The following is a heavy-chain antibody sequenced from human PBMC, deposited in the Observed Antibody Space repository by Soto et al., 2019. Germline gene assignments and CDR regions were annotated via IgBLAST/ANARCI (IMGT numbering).Heavy chain of an antibody. CDR3: ARVPSSSYHYFDY. CDR2: IYYTGTT. CDR1: GGSINSGDYY. D-gene: IGHD6-13*01. V-gene: IGHV4-30-4*01. Sequence: SETLSLTCSVSGGSINSGDYYWSWIRQSAGNGLEWIGYIYYTGTTYYSPSLKSRLSISVGRSKNTLYLQMSSLRAEDTAVYYCARVPSSSYHYFDYWGQGTLVTVSS. J-gene: IGHJ4*02.